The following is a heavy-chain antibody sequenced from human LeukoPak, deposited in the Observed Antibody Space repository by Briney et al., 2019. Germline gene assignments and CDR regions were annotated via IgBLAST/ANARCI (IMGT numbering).Heavy chain of an antibody. J-gene: IGHJ5*02. CDR2: KKEDGSKT. CDR1: GFTFSTYW. CDR3: AGHRRKCDSATCEFSWFDP. Sequence: GGSLRLSCAASGFTFSTYWMSWAPRARGEGLEWVPNKKEDGSKTYYVDSVKSRFTNARDNDENSLYLQMNSLTAEDTAVYCCAGHRRKCDSATCEFSWFDPWGQGALVTVSS. V-gene: IGHV3-7*03. D-gene: IGHD3-22*01.